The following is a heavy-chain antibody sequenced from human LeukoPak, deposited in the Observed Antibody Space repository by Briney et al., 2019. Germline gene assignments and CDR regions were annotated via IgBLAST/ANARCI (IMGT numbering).Heavy chain of an antibody. J-gene: IGHJ4*02. V-gene: IGHV4-30-4*08. CDR3: ALTEVVAATPYY. D-gene: IGHD2-15*01. CDR2: IYYSGST. CDR1: GGSISSGDYY. Sequence: SQTLSLTCTVSGGSISSGDYYWSWIRQPPGKGLEWIGYIYYSGSTHYNPSLKSRVTISVDTSKNQFSLKLSSVTAADTAVYYCALTEVVAATPYYWGQGTLVTVSS.